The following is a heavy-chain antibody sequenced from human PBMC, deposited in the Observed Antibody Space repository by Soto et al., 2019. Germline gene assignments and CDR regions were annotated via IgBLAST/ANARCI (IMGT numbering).Heavy chain of an antibody. J-gene: IGHJ4*02. CDR2: IYPDDSEV. V-gene: IGHV5-51*01. Sequence: PGESLKISCHGSGYTFNTYWIAWVRQVPGKGLDWMGLIYPDDSEVKYSPSFDGQVTFSADRSTSTAYLHLDNLKASDTAIYFCARSPAGNSLAQFDYWGRGTQVTVSS. CDR3: ARSPAGNSLAQFDY. CDR1: GYTFNTYW. D-gene: IGHD2-21*01.